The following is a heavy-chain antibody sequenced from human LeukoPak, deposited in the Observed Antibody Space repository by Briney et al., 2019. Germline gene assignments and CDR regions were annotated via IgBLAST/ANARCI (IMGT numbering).Heavy chain of an antibody. CDR2: IRSKAYGGTT. CDR1: GFTFGVYA. J-gene: IGHJ4*02. V-gene: IGHV3-49*03. Sequence: GGSLRLSCTASGFTFGVYAMSCFRQAPGEGLEWVGFIRSKAYGGTTESAPSVKGRFTISRDDSKSIAYLQMNSLKTEDTGVYYCTRDWGRWSASDYWGQGTLVTVSS. CDR3: TRDWGRWSASDY. D-gene: IGHD3-16*01.